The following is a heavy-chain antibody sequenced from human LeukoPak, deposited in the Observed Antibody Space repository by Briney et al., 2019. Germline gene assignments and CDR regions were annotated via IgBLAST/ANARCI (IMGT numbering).Heavy chain of an antibody. V-gene: IGHV4-59*01. J-gene: IGHJ4*02. CDR1: VRPMSSYD. D-gene: IGHD3-10*01. CDR3: ARSDAYYYGSGSFLFDY. CDR2: IYYSGST. Sequence: PSHTLDISSTVAVRPMSSYDCRWIRQPPASVLHLIRYIYYSGSTNYNPSLKSRVTISVDTSKNQFSLKLSSVTAADTAVYYCARSDAYYYGSGSFLFDYWGQGTLVTVSS.